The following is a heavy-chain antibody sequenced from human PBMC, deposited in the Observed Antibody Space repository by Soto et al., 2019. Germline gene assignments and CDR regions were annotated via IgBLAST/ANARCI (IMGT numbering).Heavy chain of an antibody. V-gene: IGHV4-59*12. CDR3: ARALYYYDSSGYYYWFDP. Sequence: SETLSLTCTVSGGSISSYYWSWIRQPPGKGLEWIGYIYYSGSTNYNPSLKSRVTISVDTSKNQFSLKLSSVTAADTAVYYCARALYYYDSSGYYYWFDPWGQGTLVTVSS. J-gene: IGHJ5*02. D-gene: IGHD3-22*01. CDR2: IYYSGST. CDR1: GGSISSYY.